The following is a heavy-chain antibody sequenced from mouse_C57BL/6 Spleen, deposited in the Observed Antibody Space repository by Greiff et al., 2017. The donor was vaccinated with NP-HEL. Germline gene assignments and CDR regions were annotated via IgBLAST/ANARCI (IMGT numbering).Heavy chain of an antibody. J-gene: IGHJ4*01. D-gene: IGHD2-14*01. CDR1: GYTFTDYE. Sequence: QVQLQQSGAELVRPGASVTLSCKASGYTFTDYEMHWVKQTPVQGLEWIGAIDPDTGGTAYNQKFKGKAILTADKSSSTAYMELRSLPSEDSAVYYCTRGGTYYAMDYWGQGTSVTVSS. CDR3: TRGGTYYAMDY. V-gene: IGHV1-15*01. CDR2: IDPDTGGT.